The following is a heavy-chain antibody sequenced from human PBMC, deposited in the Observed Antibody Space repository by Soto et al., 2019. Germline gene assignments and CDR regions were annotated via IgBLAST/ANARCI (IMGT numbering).Heavy chain of an antibody. D-gene: IGHD3-10*01. CDR2: INPSGGST. CDR1: GYTFTSYY. V-gene: IGHV1-46*01. Sequence: ASVKVSCKASGYTFTSYYMHWVRQAPGQGLEWMGIINPSGGSTSYAQKFQGRVTMTRDTSTSTVYMELSSLRSEDTAVYYCARAVNYYGSGSPDYFDYCGQGTLGTVSS. CDR3: ARAVNYYGSGSPDYFDY. J-gene: IGHJ4*02.